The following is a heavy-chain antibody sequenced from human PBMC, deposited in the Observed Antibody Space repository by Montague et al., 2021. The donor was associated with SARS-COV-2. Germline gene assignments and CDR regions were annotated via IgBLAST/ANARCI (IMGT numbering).Heavy chain of an antibody. CDR1: GDSIRTNY. CDR2: VDNSGST. D-gene: IGHD6-19*01. J-gene: IGHJ4*02. CDR3: TTGEGVYGWRYYFDY. V-gene: IGHV4-59*01. Sequence: SETLSLTCTASGDSIRTNYWSWIRQPPGQRLEWIGYVDNSGSTDYSPSLKSRVTISLETSKRQFSLRLNSVTEADTAVYYCTTGEGVYGWRYYFDYWSQGTLVTVSS.